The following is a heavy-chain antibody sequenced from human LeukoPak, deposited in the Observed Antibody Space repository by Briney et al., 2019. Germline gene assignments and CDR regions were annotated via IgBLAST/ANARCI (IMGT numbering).Heavy chain of an antibody. D-gene: IGHD6-19*01. CDR3: ARDLRGWYGSFDY. V-gene: IGHV4-4*07. Sequence: PSETLSLTCAVYGGSFSGYYWSWIRQPAGKGLEWIGRIYTSGSTNYNPSLKSRVTMSVDTSKNQFSLKLSSVTAADTAVYYCARDLRGWYGSFDYWGQGTLVTVSS. CDR2: IYTSGST. J-gene: IGHJ4*02. CDR1: GGSFSGYY.